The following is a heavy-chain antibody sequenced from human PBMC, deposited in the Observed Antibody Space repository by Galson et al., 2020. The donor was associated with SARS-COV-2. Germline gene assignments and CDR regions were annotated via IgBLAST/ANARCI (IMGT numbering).Heavy chain of an antibody. J-gene: IGHJ6*02. Sequence: ASVKVSCKVSGYTLTELSMHWVRQAPGNGLEWMGGFDPEDGETIYAQKFQGRVTMTEDTSTDTAYMELSSLRSEDTAVYYCATGPAFTMVRGVITYYYYGMDGWGQGTTVTVAS. CDR2: FDPEDGET. D-gene: IGHD3-10*01. V-gene: IGHV1-24*01. CDR1: GYTLTELS. CDR3: ATGPAFTMVRGVITYYYYGMDG.